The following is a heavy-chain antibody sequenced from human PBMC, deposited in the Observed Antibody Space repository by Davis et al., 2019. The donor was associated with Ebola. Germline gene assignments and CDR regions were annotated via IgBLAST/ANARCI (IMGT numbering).Heavy chain of an antibody. J-gene: IGHJ4*02. CDR1: GVYLGSSGYY. D-gene: IGHD7-27*01. Sequence: PSETLSLTCNVSGVYLGSSGYYWGFVRQPPGKGLEWIGNIYYSGSTKYNPSLQGRVTMSIDTPRDQFALRLHSVTAADTAVYYCARIRGTGDRRGEDHWGQGTLVTVSS. CDR2: IYYSGST. CDR3: ARIRGTGDRRGEDH. V-gene: IGHV4-39*01.